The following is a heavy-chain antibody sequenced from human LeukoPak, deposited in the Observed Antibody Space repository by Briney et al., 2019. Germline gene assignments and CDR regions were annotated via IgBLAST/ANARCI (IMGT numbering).Heavy chain of an antibody. Sequence: SETLSLTCAVYGGSFSGYYWSWIRQPPGKGLEWIGEINHSGSTNYNPSLKSRVTISVDTSKNQFSLKLSSVTAADTAVYYCARTITIFGVHKGNWFDPWGQGTLVTVSS. CDR1: GGSFSGYY. J-gene: IGHJ5*02. V-gene: IGHV4-34*01. D-gene: IGHD3-3*01. CDR2: INHSGST. CDR3: ARTITIFGVHKGNWFDP.